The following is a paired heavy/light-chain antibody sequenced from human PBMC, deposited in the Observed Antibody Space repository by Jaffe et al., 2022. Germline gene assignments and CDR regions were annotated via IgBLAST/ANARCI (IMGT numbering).Light chain of an antibody. CDR1: QSISYW. V-gene: IGKV1-5*01. Sequence: DIQMTQAPSTLSASVGDSVNITCRASQSISYWLAWYHQKPGRVPKVLIYQASSLQTGVSSRFSGSQSGTDFTLTISNLQPDDFGTYYCQQYNVFPYTFGQGT. CDR2: QAS. CDR3: QQYNVFPYT. J-gene: IGKJ2*01.
Heavy chain of an antibody. J-gene: IGHJ3*01. V-gene: IGHV3-20*01. Sequence: VQLVESGGGVIRPGESLRLSCVASGFKLEDHGMSWVRQGPGKGLEYVCGDIWNGRKKGCADSVKGRFTISRDNANNFLYLEMNALTADDTALYHCVRSGTGGSGSDLWGQGTMVTVTS. CDR3: VRSGTGGSGSDL. D-gene: IGHD1-26*01. CDR2: DIWNGRKK. CDR1: GFKLEDHG.